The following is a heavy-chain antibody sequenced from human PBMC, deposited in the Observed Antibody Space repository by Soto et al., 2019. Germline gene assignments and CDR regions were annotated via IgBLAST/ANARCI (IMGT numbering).Heavy chain of an antibody. J-gene: IGHJ6*02. CDR3: ATDYGSAFRHNYYGMDV. D-gene: IGHD3-10*01. CDR2: FDPEDGET. V-gene: IGHV1-24*01. Sequence: ASVKVSCKVSGYTLTELSMHWVRQAPGKGLEWMGGFDPEDGETIYAQKFQGRVTMTEDTSTDTAYMELSSLRSEDTAVYYCATDYGSAFRHNYYGMDVWGQGTTVTVAS. CDR1: GYTLTELS.